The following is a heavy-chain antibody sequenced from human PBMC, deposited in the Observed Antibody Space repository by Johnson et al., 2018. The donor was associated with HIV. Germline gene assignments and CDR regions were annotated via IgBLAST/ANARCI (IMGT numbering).Heavy chain of an antibody. CDR2: IKSKTHGETT. CDR3: ARRSITSDGFDV. D-gene: IGHD2-2*01. Sequence: MQLVESGGGLVKPGGSLRLSCAASGFIFSNAWMHWVRQAPGKGLEWVGRIKSKTHGETTDYAAPVKGRFSISRDDSKNTLYLQMNSLRPGDTAVYYCARRSITSDGFDVWGQGTMVTVSS. CDR1: GFIFSNAW. V-gene: IGHV3-15*01. J-gene: IGHJ3*01.